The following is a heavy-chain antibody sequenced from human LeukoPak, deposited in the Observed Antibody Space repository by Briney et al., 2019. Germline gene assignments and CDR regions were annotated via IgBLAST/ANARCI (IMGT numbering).Heavy chain of an antibody. D-gene: IGHD6-13*01. CDR2: IYGSGGAS. CDR1: GFTFSTYT. Sequence: GGSLRLSCAASGFTFSTYTMNWVRQAPGKGLEWVSGIYGSGGASFYADSVKGRFTISRDNSQNTVFLQMDSLRDEDTALYYCAKAYSSSWSDENYYYYGMDVWGQGTTVTVSS. CDR3: AKAYSSSWSDENYYYYGMDV. V-gene: IGHV3-23*01. J-gene: IGHJ6*02.